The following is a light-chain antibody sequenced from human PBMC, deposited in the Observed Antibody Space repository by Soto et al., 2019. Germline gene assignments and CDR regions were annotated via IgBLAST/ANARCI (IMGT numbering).Light chain of an antibody. J-gene: IGKJ1*01. Sequence: TQSPATLSVSPGDRATLSCRASQSINSYLAWYQQKPGQAPRLLIYDASNRATGIPARFSGSGPGTDFTLTISSLEPEDFAVYYCQQYNNWPRTFGQGTKVDI. V-gene: IGKV3D-11*02. CDR3: QQYNNWPRT. CDR2: DAS. CDR1: QSINSY.